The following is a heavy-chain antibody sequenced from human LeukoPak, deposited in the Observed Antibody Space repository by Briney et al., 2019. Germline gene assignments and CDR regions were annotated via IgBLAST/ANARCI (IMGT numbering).Heavy chain of an antibody. CDR1: GYSISSGYY. J-gene: IGHJ5*02. V-gene: IGHV4-38-2*02. Sequence: SETLSLTCSVSGYSISSGYYWGWIRQSPGTGLEWIGSVYQTYHTANTYHNPSLKSRVTISVDTSKNQFSLKLSSVTAADTAVYYCARVRGGRTWIQLWLPAGWFDPWGQGTLVTVSS. CDR2: QTYHTANT. D-gene: IGHD5-18*01. CDR3: ARVRGGRTWIQLWLPAGWFDP.